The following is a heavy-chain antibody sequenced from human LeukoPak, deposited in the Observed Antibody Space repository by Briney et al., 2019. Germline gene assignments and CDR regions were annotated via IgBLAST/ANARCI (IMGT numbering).Heavy chain of an antibody. V-gene: IGHV1-8*03. CDR2: MNPNSGNT. CDR1: GYTFTSYD. J-gene: IGHJ6*03. D-gene: IGHD6-13*01. Sequence: ASVKVSCKASGYTFTSYDINWVRQATGQGLEWMGWMNPNSGNTGYAQKFQGRVTITRNTSISTAYMELSSLRSEDTAVYYCVTMIAAAGTEGYMDVWGKGTTVTVSS. CDR3: VTMIAAAGTEGYMDV.